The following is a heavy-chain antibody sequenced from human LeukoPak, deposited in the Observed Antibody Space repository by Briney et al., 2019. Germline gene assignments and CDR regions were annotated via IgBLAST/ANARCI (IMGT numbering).Heavy chain of an antibody. D-gene: IGHD3-16*01. Sequence: ASVKVSCKTSGYTFTSYAISWVRQAPGQGLEWMGWISAYNGNTDYAQKFQGRVTMTTDTSTSTAYMELRSLRSDDTAVYYCARRNYDHIWGNYGSLYYFDYWGQGTLVTVSS. V-gene: IGHV1-18*01. CDR1: GYTFTSYA. J-gene: IGHJ4*02. CDR3: ARRNYDHIWGNYGSLYYFDY. CDR2: ISAYNGNT.